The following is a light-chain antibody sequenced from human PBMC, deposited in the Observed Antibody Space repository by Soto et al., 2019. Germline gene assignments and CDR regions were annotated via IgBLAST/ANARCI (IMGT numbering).Light chain of an antibody. V-gene: IGLV2-14*03. CDR2: DVN. J-gene: IGLJ1*01. CDR3: SSYTTSNTRQIV. Sequence: QSALTQPASVPGSPGQSITISCTGTSSDVGGYNYVSWYQHHPGKAPKLMIYDVNFRPAGVSNRFSGSKSGNTASLTISGLQPEDEADYYCSSYTTSNTRQIVFGTGTKLTVL. CDR1: SSDVGGYNY.